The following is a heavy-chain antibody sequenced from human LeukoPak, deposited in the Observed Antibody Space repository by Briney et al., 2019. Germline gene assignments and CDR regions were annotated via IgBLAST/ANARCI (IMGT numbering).Heavy chain of an antibody. Sequence: GGSLRLSCAASGFTFSSNWMHWVRQAPGKGLVWVSRINEDGSTTNYADSVKGRSTIFRDNAKDTLYLQMNSLRAEDTAVYYCVRDLGGRSGHWGQGTLVTVSS. CDR2: INEDGSTT. J-gene: IGHJ4*02. V-gene: IGHV3-74*01. CDR1: GFTFSSNW. D-gene: IGHD1-26*01. CDR3: VRDLGGRSGH.